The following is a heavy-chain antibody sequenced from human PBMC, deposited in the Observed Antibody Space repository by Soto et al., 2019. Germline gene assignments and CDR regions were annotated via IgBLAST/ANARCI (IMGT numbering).Heavy chain of an antibody. D-gene: IGHD6-6*01. V-gene: IGHV3-66*01. CDR3: SRDGGGSSSGHPVA. CDR1: GFSVSSSY. CDR2: MYTDGST. J-gene: IGHJ5*02. Sequence: EVQLVESGGGLVQPGGSLRLSCAVSGFSVSSSYMSWVRQAPGKGLEWVSVMYTDGSTYYADYVKVRFTISRDNSKNTLYLQMSSLRAEDTAIYYCSRDGGGSSSGHPVAWGQGTLVTVSS.